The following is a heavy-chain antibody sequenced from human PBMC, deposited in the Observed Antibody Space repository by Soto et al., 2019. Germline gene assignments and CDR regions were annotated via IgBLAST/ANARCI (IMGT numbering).Heavy chain of an antibody. V-gene: IGHV1-69*02. D-gene: IGHD2-21*02. CDR2: IIPILGIA. Sequence: QVQLVQSGAEVKKPGSSVKVSCKASGGSFSSYTISWVRQAPGQGLEWMGRIIPILGIANYAQKFQGRVTITADKSTSTDYMELSSLRSEDTAVYYCTYCGGDCYRYWGQGTLVTVSS. CDR1: GGSFSSYT. CDR3: TYCGGDCYRY. J-gene: IGHJ4*02.